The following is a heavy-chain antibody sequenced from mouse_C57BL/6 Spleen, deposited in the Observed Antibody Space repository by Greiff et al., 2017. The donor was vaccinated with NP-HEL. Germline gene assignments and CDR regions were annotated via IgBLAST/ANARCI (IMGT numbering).Heavy chain of an antibody. CDR1: GYTFTSYW. V-gene: IGHV1-55*01. CDR3: ARGGVRRGAWFAY. Sequence: VQLQQPGAELVKPGASVKMSCKASGYTFTSYWITWVKQRPGQGLEWIGDIYPGSGSTNYNEKFKSKATLTVDTSSSTAYMQLSSLTSEDSAVYYCARGGVRRGAWFAYWGQGTLVTVSA. CDR2: IYPGSGST. J-gene: IGHJ3*01. D-gene: IGHD1-2*01.